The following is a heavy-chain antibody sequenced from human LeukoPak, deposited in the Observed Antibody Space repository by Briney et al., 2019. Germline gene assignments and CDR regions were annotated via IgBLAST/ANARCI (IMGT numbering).Heavy chain of an antibody. CDR2: INSDGSST. CDR1: GFTFSSYW. D-gene: IGHD6-13*01. V-gene: IGHV3-74*01. CDR3: AREQQLVPDTFDP. Sequence: GGSLRLSCAASGFTFSSYWMHWVRQAPGKGLVWVSRINSDGSSTSYADSVKGRFTISRDNAKKTLYLQMNSLRAEDTAVYYCAREQQLVPDTFDPWGQGTLVTVSS. J-gene: IGHJ5*02.